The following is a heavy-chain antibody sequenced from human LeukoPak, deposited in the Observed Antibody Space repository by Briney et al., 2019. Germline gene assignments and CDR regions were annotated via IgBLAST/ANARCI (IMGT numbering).Heavy chain of an antibody. CDR3: ARASNKDYYDSSGYYYDY. Sequence: SQTLSLTCTVSGGSISSGDYYWSWIRQPPGKGLVWFGNIYYSGSTYYNPSLKSRVTISVDTSKNQFSLKLSSVTAADTAVYYCARASNKDYYDSSGYYYDYWGQGTLVTVSS. J-gene: IGHJ4*02. V-gene: IGHV4-30-4*01. CDR1: GGSISSGDYY. CDR2: IYYSGST. D-gene: IGHD3-22*01.